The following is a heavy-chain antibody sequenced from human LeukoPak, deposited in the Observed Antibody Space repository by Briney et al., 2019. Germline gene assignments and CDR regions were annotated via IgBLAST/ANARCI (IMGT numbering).Heavy chain of an antibody. CDR2: IWYGGSNK. CDR1: GFTFSSYG. Sequence: GGSLRLSCAASGFTFSSYGMHWVRQAPGKGLEWVAVIWYGGSNKYYADSVKGRFTISRDNSKNTLYLQMNSLRAEDTAVYYCAKEDTATLSYYMDVWGKGTTVTVSS. V-gene: IGHV3-30*02. D-gene: IGHD5-18*01. J-gene: IGHJ6*03. CDR3: AKEDTATLSYYMDV.